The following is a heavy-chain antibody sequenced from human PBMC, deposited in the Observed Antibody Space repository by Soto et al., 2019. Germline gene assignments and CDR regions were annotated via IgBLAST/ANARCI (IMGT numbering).Heavy chain of an antibody. Sequence: PSETLSLTCTVSGGSISSGGYYWSWIRQHPGKGLEWIGYIYYSGSTYYNPSLKSRVTISVDTSKNQFSLKLSSVTAADTAVYFCARDYCSSTSCEVGGDVWGKGTTVTVSS. CDR3: ARDYCSSTSCEVGGDV. J-gene: IGHJ6*04. V-gene: IGHV4-31*03. D-gene: IGHD2-2*01. CDR2: IYYSGST. CDR1: GGSISSGGYY.